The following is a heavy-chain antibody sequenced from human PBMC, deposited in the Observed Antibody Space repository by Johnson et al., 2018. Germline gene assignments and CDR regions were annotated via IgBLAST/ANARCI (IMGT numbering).Heavy chain of an antibody. Sequence: VQLVESGGGLVQXGGSXRLXCVASGFTFSSYWMNWVRPAPGKGLEWVANIKEEGSEKYDVDSVKGRFPIARDNAKNSLHPQKDRVRGEDTAVYYCTRTQSGGSCGDAFDIWGQGTMVTVSS. D-gene: IGHD1-26*01. CDR2: IKEEGSEK. V-gene: IGHV3-7*01. J-gene: IGHJ3*02. CDR3: TRTQSGGSCGDAFDI. CDR1: GFTFSSYW.